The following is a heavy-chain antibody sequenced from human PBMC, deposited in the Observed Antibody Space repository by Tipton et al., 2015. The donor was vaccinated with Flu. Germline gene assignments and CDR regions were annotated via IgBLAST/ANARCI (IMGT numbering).Heavy chain of an antibody. CDR3: ARSLLGGLDWFDP. D-gene: IGHD6-25*01. J-gene: IGHJ5*02. CDR2: IHRSGST. CDR1: GDSIRSDYF. V-gene: IGHV4-38-2*02. Sequence: TLSLTCTVPGDSIRSDYFWGWIRQPPGKGLEWIATIHRSGSTKYNPSLKSRVTISVDTSKNQFYLEMRSVTAADTAVYYCARSLLGGLDWFDPWGQGTLVTVSS.